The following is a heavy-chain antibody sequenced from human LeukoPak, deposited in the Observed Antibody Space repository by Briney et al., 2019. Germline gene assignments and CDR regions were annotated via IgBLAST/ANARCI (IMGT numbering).Heavy chain of an antibody. Sequence: QPGRSLRLSCAASGFTFSSYGMHWVRQAPGKGLEWVSLITVDGRTTYYADSVKGRFTISRDNRKNSLYLQMNSLRPEDTALYYCAKAVWWLLPDYWGQGSLVTVSS. V-gene: IGHV3-43*02. D-gene: IGHD2-15*01. CDR1: GFTFSSYG. J-gene: IGHJ4*02. CDR2: ITVDGRTT. CDR3: AKAVWWLLPDY.